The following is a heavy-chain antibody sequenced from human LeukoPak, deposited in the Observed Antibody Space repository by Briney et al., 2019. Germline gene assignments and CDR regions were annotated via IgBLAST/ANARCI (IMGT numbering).Heavy chain of an antibody. CDR2: IYSGGST. Sequence: GGSLRLSCAASGFTVSSNYMSWVRQAPGKGLEWVSVIYSGGSTYYADSVKGRFTISRDNSKNPLYLQMNSLRAEDTAVYYCARVGQQLPRDYWGQGTLVTVSS. D-gene: IGHD6-13*01. CDR3: ARVGQQLPRDY. CDR1: GFTVSSNY. V-gene: IGHV3-66*01. J-gene: IGHJ4*02.